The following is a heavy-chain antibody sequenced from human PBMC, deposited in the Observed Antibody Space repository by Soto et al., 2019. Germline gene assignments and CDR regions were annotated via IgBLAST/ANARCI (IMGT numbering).Heavy chain of an antibody. J-gene: IGHJ4*02. V-gene: IGHV4-39*01. CDR3: ASIPRASIFGVFSLGY. CDR2: IYYSGST. CDR1: GGSISSSSYY. Sequence: QLQLQEWGPGLVKPSETLSLTCTVSGGSISSSSYYWGWIRQHPGKGLEWIGSIYYSGSTYYNPSLKSRVTISVDTSKNQFSLNLSSVTAADTAVYYCASIPRASIFGVFSLGYWGQGTLVTVSS. D-gene: IGHD3-3*01.